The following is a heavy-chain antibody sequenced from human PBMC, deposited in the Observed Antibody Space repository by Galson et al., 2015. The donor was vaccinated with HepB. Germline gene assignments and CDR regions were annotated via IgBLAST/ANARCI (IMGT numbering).Heavy chain of an antibody. D-gene: IGHD1-26*01. J-gene: IGHJ4*02. CDR3: VSLDGGSHEIY. CDR2: ISGSGGGT. Sequence: SLRLSCAASGFTFSIYAMSWVRQAPGKGLEWVSAISGSGGGTYYADSVKGRFTISRDNSRNTLYLQMNSLRAEDTAVYYCVSLDGGSHEIYWGQGTLVTVSS. CDR1: GFTFSIYA. V-gene: IGHV3-23*01.